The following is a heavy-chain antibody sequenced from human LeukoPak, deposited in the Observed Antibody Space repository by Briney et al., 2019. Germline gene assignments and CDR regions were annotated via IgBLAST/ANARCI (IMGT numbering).Heavy chain of an antibody. CDR3: ASYFYDSSGYYYDYFDY. V-gene: IGHV1-69*13. D-gene: IGHD3-22*01. J-gene: IGHJ4*02. CDR2: IIPIFGTA. CDR1: GGTFSSYA. Sequence: SVKVSCKASGGTFSSYAISWVRQAPGQGLEWMGGIIPIFGTANYAQKFQGRVTITADESTSTAYMELSSLRSEDTAVYYCASYFYDSSGYYYDYFDYWGQGTLVTVSS.